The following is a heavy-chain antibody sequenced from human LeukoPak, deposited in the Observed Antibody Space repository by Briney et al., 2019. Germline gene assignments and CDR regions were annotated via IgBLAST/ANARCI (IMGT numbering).Heavy chain of an antibody. J-gene: IGHJ4*02. CDR2: INHSGST. CDR3: ARDPGGYGDYVGYFDY. V-gene: IGHV4-34*01. CDR1: GGSFSGYY. Sequence: PSETLSLTCAVYGGSFSGYYWSWIRQPPGKGLEWIGEINHSGSTNYNPSLKSRVTISVDTSKNQFSLKLSSVTAADTAVYYCARDPGGYGDYVGYFDYWGQGTLVTVSS. D-gene: IGHD4-17*01.